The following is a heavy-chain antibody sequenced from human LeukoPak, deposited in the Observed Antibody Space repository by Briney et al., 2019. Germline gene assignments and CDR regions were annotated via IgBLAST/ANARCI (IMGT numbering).Heavy chain of an antibody. CDR1: GFTFSSYS. D-gene: IGHD4-17*01. V-gene: IGHV3-48*01. CDR2: ISSSSSTI. J-gene: IGHJ4*02. Sequence: GGSLRLSCAASGFTFSSYSMNWVRQAPGKGLEWVSYISSSSSTIYYADSVKGRFTISRDNSKNTLYLQMNSLRAEDTAVYYCASSYGDYATFDYWGQGTLVTVSS. CDR3: ASSYGDYATFDY.